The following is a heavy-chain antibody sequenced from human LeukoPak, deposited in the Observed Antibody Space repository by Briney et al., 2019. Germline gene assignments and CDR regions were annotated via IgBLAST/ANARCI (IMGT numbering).Heavy chain of an antibody. J-gene: IGHJ2*01. CDR3: ARKRDRIHLWYLDL. Sequence: PSETLSLTCAVYGGSFSGYYWSWIRQPPGKGLEWIGEINHSGSTNYNPSLKSRVTISVDTSKNQFSLKLSSVTAADTAVYYCARKRDRIHLWYLDLWGRGTLVTVSS. V-gene: IGHV4-34*01. CDR1: GGSFSGYY. D-gene: IGHD5-18*01. CDR2: INHSGST.